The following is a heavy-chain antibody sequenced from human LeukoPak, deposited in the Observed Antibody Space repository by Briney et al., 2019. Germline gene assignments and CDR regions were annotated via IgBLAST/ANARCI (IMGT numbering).Heavy chain of an antibody. D-gene: IGHD1-26*01. CDR1: DYSISSAYY. J-gene: IGHJ6*03. Sequence: SETLSLTCTISDYSISSAYYWGWIRQPPGKGLEWIGNIYHSGSTYNNPSLKSPVTISVDTSKNQFSLKLSSVTAADTAMYYCARFKTSGTYYMDVWGKGTTVTVSS. V-gene: IGHV4-38-2*02. CDR3: ARFKTSGTYYMDV. CDR2: IYHSGST.